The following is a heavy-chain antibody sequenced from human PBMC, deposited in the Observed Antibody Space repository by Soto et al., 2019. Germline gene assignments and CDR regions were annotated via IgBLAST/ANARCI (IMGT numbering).Heavy chain of an antibody. V-gene: IGHV1-2*02. Sequence: QVQLVQSWAEVRKPGASVKVSCKASGYTFSDYYIHWVRQAPGQGLEWMGWINPNSGGTKYAPKFQGGVTMTRDTSITTAYMDLRRLRSGDTAVYYCAREPATAKPEGVDFWGQGTLVSVSS. J-gene: IGHJ4*02. D-gene: IGHD1-1*01. CDR1: GYTFSDYY. CDR3: AREPATAKPEGVDF. CDR2: INPNSGGT.